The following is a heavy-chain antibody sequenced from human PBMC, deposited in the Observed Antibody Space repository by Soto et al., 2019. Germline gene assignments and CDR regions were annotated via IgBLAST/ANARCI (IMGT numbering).Heavy chain of an antibody. Sequence: QVQLVQSGAEVKKPGASVKVSCKASGYTFTSYYMHWVRQAPGQGLEWMGIINPSGGSTSHAQKIQARVTMTRETSTSTVYMELSSLRSEDTAVYYCARGDSSSWFFLPLWGQGTLVTVSS. CDR1: GYTFTSYY. J-gene: IGHJ4*02. V-gene: IGHV1-46*01. CDR2: INPSGGST. D-gene: IGHD6-13*01. CDR3: ARGDSSSWFFLPL.